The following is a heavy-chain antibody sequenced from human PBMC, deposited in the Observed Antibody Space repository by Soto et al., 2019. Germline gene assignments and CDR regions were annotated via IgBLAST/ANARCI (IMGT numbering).Heavy chain of an antibody. V-gene: IGHV1-69*01. CDR3: ASSQGSSTSLEIYFYYYYGMDV. CDR2: IIPISGTA. D-gene: IGHD2-2*01. Sequence: QVQLVQSGAEVKKPGSSVKVSCKASGGTFSSYAISWVRQAPGQGLEWMGGIIPISGTANYAQKFQGRVTMTAEESTSTAYMELSSLRSEDTAVYYCASSQGSSTSLEIYFYYYYGMDVWGQGTTVTVCS. CDR1: GGTFSSYA. J-gene: IGHJ6*02.